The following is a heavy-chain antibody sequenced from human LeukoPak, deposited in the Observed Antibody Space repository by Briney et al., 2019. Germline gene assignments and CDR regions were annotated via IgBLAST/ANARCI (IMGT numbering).Heavy chain of an antibody. D-gene: IGHD2-2*01. CDR1: GGTFSSYA. V-gene: IGHV1-69*13. CDR3: AYGIDRSSTSCNWFDP. J-gene: IGHJ5*02. Sequence: GASVKVSCKASGGTFSSYAISWVRQAPGQGLEWMGGIIPIFGTANYAQKFQGRVTITADESTSTAYMELSSLRSEDTAVYYCAYGIDRSSTSCNWFDPWGQGTLVTVSS. CDR2: IIPIFGTA.